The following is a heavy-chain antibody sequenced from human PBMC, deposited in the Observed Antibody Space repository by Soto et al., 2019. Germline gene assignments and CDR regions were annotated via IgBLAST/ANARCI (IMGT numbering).Heavy chain of an antibody. CDR1: GGTFSSYT. V-gene: IGHV1-69*08. Sequence: QVQLVQSGAEVKKPGSSVKVSCKASGGTFSSYTISWVRQAPGQGLEWMGRIIPILGIANYAQKFQGRVTFTADKSTSTAYMELSSLRSEDTAVYYCARDRPFPYCTNGVCAWFDPWGQGTLVTVSS. CDR3: ARDRPFPYCTNGVCAWFDP. D-gene: IGHD2-8*01. CDR2: IIPILGIA. J-gene: IGHJ5*02.